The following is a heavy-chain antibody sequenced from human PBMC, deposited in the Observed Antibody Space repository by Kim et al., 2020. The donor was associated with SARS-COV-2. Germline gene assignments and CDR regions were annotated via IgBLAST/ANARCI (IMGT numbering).Heavy chain of an antibody. V-gene: IGHV4-31*03. CDR3: ARRNGDYLIVNDAFDI. CDR1: GGSISSGGYY. Sequence: SETLSLTCTVSGGSISSGGYYWSWIRQHPGKGLEWIGYIYYSGSTYYNPSLKSRVTISVDTSKNQFSLKLSSVTAADTAVYYCARRNGDYLIVNDAFDIWGQGTMVTVSS. CDR2: IYYSGST. D-gene: IGHD4-17*01. J-gene: IGHJ3*02.